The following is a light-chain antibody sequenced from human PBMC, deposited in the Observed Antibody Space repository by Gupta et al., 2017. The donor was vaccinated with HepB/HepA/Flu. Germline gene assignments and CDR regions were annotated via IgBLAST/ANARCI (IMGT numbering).Light chain of an antibody. CDR3: QQYKIFSYPT. CDR2: QTS. Sequence: DIQLIQSPSTLSTSVGERLTITCRASEDIEMYLAWYQQQLGKAPKLLIYQTSNLQSGVPSRLSGIGSGTDFNLTISSLQPADSATYYCQQYKIFSYPTFGGGTRVEI. J-gene: IGKJ4*01. CDR1: EDIEMY. V-gene: IGKV1-5*03.